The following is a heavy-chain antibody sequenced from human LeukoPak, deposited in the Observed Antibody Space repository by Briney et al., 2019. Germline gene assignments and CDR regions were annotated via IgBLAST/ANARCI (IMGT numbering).Heavy chain of an antibody. D-gene: IGHD1-26*01. CDR2: INWNGGSI. CDR1: GFTFDDYR. CDR3: ARARFSGSYLDWFDP. J-gene: IGHJ5*02. Sequence: GGSLTLSCAASGFTFDDYRLSWLRQAPGKGLEWVSGINWNGGSIGYADSVKGRFTISSHNAKNSLYLQMNSLRGEDTALYYCARARFSGSYLDWFDPWGQGTLVTVS. V-gene: IGHV3-20*04.